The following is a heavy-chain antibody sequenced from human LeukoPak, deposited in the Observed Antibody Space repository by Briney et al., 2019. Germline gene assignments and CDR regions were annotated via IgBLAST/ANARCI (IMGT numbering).Heavy chain of an antibody. CDR3: AKGGIQLWDYYYYYMDV. D-gene: IGHD5-18*01. Sequence: GSLRLSCAASGFTFSSHGMNWVRQAPGKGLEWVSGITGGGTTYYADSVKGRFTISRDNSKNTLYLQMNSLRAEDTAVYYCAKGGIQLWDYYYYYMDVWGKGTTVTISS. V-gene: IGHV3-23*01. CDR1: GFTFSSHG. CDR2: ITGGGTT. J-gene: IGHJ6*03.